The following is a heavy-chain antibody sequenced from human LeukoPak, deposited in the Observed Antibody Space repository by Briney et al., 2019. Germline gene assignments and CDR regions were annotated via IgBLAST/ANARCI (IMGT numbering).Heavy chain of an antibody. CDR3: ARERDSSSSGMIYFDY. CDR2: ISAYNGNT. CDR1: GGTFSSYA. Sequence: ASVKVSCKASGGTFSSYAISWVRQAPGQGLEWMGWISAYNGNTNYAQKLQGRVTMTTDTSTSTAYMELRSLRSDDTAVYYCARERDSSSSGMIYFDYWGQGTLVTVSS. D-gene: IGHD6-6*01. V-gene: IGHV1-18*01. J-gene: IGHJ4*02.